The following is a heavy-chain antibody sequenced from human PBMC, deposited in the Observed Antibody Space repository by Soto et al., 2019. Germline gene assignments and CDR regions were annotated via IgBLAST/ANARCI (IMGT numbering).Heavy chain of an antibody. Sequence: EVQLVESGGGLVQPGGSLRLSCAASGFTFSTYNLNWVRQAPGKGLEWLSFISSGGSTIYNADSVKCRFTISRDNARNSLYLEMNSLRAEDTAVYFCARDVDTSSLGYDYYMVVCGKGTTVTVS. D-gene: IGHD6-6*01. J-gene: IGHJ6*03. V-gene: IGHV3-48*01. CDR3: ARDVDTSSLGYDYYMVV. CDR2: ISSGGSTI. CDR1: GFTFSTYN.